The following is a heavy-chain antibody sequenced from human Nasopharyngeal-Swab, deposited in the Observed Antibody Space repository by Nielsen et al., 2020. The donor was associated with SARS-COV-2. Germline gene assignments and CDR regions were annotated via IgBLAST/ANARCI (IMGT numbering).Heavy chain of an antibody. CDR2: IYYSGST. V-gene: IGHV4-31*03. J-gene: IGHJ3*02. Sequence: SETLSLTCTVSGGSISSGGYYWSWIRQHPGKGLEWIGCIYYSGSTYYNPSLKSRVTISVDTSKNQFSLKLSSVTAADTAVYYCARATITMIVVVDAFDIWGQGTMVTVSS. CDR1: GGSISSGGYY. D-gene: IGHD3-22*01. CDR3: ARATITMIVVVDAFDI.